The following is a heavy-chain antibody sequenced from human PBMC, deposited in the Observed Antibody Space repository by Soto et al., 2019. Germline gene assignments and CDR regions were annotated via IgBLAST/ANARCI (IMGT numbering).Heavy chain of an antibody. V-gene: IGHV3-30-3*01. Sequence: PGGSLRLSCAASGFTFSSYAMHWVRQAPGKGLEWVAVISYDGSNKYYADSVKGRFTISRDSSKNTLYLQMNSLRAEDTAVYFCERGGYCNSTSCDRCGMDVWGQGTTVNVSS. D-gene: IGHD2-2*03. J-gene: IGHJ6*02. CDR3: ERGGYCNSTSCDRCGMDV. CDR2: ISYDGSNK. CDR1: GFTFSSYA.